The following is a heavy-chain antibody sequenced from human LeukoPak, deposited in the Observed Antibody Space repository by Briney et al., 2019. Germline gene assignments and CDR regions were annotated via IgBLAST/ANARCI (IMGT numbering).Heavy chain of an antibody. J-gene: IGHJ3*02. CDR2: IYYSGST. CDR1: GGSISSGDYY. V-gene: IGHV4-30-4*01. CDR3: VRHSPLTIFEVLISLGGAFDI. Sequence: PSETLSLTCTVSGGSISSGDYYWSWIRQPPGKGLEWIGYIYYSGSTYYNPSLKSRVTISVDTSKIQFSLKLSSVTAADTAVYYCVRHSPLTIFEVLISLGGAFDIWGQGTMVTVSS. D-gene: IGHD3-3*01.